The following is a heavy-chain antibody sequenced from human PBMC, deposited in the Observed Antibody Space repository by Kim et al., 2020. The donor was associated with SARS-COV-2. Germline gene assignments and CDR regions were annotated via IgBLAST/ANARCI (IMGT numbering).Heavy chain of an antibody. Sequence: GGSLRLSCAVYGFTFTGYAMSWVRQAPGKGLEWVSVISASGGSTYYADSVKGRFTISRDISKNTLYLQMNSLRVEDTALYYCAKDRSPWGVNDYCGQGTLVTVSS. D-gene: IGHD3-10*01. V-gene: IGHV3-23*01. CDR3: AKDRSPWGVNDY. CDR2: ISASGGST. J-gene: IGHJ4*02. CDR1: GFTFTGYA.